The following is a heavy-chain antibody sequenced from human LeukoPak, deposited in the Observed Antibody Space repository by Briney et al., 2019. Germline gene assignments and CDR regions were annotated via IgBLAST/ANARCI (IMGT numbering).Heavy chain of an antibody. CDR2: IRSKAYGGTT. Sequence: GGSLRLSCTASGFTFGDYAMSWVRQAPGKGLEWVGFIRSKAYGGTTEYAASVKGRFTISRDDSKSIAYLQMNSLKTEDTAVYYCIRAVAAAGTGYYFDYWGQGTLVTVSS. J-gene: IGHJ4*02. CDR3: IRAVAAAGTGYYFDY. CDR1: GFTFGDYA. D-gene: IGHD6-13*01. V-gene: IGHV3-49*04.